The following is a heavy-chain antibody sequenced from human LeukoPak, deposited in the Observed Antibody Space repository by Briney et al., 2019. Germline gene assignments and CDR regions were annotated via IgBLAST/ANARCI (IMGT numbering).Heavy chain of an antibody. V-gene: IGHV1-69*13. Sequence: GASVKVSCKASGGTFISYAISWVRQAPGQGLEWMGGIIPIFGTANYAQKFQGRVTITADESTSTAYMELSSLRSEDTAVYYCARALSSLGANWFDPWGQGTLVTVSS. CDR2: IIPIFGTA. D-gene: IGHD3-16*01. CDR3: ARALSSLGANWFDP. J-gene: IGHJ5*02. CDR1: GGTFISYA.